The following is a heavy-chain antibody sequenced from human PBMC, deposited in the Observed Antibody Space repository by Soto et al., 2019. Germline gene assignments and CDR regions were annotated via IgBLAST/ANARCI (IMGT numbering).Heavy chain of an antibody. V-gene: IGHV3-33*01. CDR1: GFTFSSYG. CDR2: IWFDGSNK. CDR3: ATGDTAMDVYYYYGMDV. D-gene: IGHD5-18*01. J-gene: IGHJ6*02. Sequence: LRLSCAASGFTFSSYGMHWVRQAPGKGLEWVAVIWFDGSNKYYADSVKGRFTISRDNSKNTLYLQMNSLRAEDTAVYYCATGDTAMDVYYYYGMDVWGQGTTVTVSS.